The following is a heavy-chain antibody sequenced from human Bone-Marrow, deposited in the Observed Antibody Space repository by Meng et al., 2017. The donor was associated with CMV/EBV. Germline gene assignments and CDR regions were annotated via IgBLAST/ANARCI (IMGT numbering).Heavy chain of an antibody. CDR1: GFTFSTYW. CDR3: ARVLSSSSWLGGVEYYYYGMDV. V-gene: IGHV3-7*01. Sequence: GESLKISCSASGFTFSTYWMNWVRQAPGKGLEWVASIKEDGSEEYSVDSVKGRFTISRDNAKNSLYLQMNSLRAEDTAVYYCARVLSSSSWLGGVEYYYYGMDVWGQGTTVTVSS. J-gene: IGHJ6*02. CDR2: IKEDGSEE. D-gene: IGHD6-6*01.